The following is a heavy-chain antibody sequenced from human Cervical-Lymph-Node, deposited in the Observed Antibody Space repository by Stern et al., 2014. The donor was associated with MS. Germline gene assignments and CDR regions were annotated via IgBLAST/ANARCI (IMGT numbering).Heavy chain of an antibody. J-gene: IGHJ4*02. D-gene: IGHD4-17*01. V-gene: IGHV4-59*01. CDR2: IYYGST. CDR1: GDSISDYY. Sequence: QVQLQESGPGLVKPSETLSLTCAVSGDSISDYYWNWIRQPPGKGLEWIGYIYYGSTNYNPSLRRRATLSVDTSKNQFSLKLTSVTPADTAIDYCARWGTTVTFRTFDFWGQGILVTVSS. CDR3: ARWGTTVTFRTFDF.